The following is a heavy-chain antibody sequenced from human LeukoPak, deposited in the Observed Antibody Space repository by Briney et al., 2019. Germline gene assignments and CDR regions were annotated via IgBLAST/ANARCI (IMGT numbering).Heavy chain of an antibody. V-gene: IGHV4-34*01. D-gene: IGHD6-13*01. CDR3: ARLLSSSKRKDDY. Sequence: SETLSLTCAVYGGSFSGYYWSWIRQPPGKGLEWIGEINHSGSTNYNPSLESRATISVDTSKNQFSLELSSVTAADTAVYYCARLLSSSKRKDDYWGQGTLVTVSS. CDR1: GGSFSGYY. J-gene: IGHJ4*02. CDR2: INHSGST.